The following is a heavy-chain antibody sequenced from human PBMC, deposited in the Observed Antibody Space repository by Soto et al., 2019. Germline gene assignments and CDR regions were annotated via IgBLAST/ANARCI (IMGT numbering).Heavy chain of an antibody. Sequence: EVQLLESGGGLVQPGGSLRLSCAASGFTFSSYAMSWVRQAPGKGLEWVSAISGRGGSTYYADSVKGRFPISRDNSKNTLYLEMNSLRAEDTDVYYCAKASGSYFEDAFDIWGQGTMVTVSS. J-gene: IGHJ3*02. CDR2: ISGRGGST. D-gene: IGHD1-26*01. CDR3: AKASGSYFEDAFDI. V-gene: IGHV3-23*01. CDR1: GFTFSSYA.